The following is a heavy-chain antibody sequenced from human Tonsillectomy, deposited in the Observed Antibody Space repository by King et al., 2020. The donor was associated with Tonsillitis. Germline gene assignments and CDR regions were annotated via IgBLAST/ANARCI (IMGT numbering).Heavy chain of an antibody. CDR3: ASRDLPAASPFDS. J-gene: IGHJ4*02. D-gene: IGHD2-2*01. Sequence: VQLQQWGAGLLKSSETLSLTCAVYGGSFSGYYWSWIRQPPGKGLEWIGEINHSGSTKYNPSPEGRVTISVDTSENQFSLTLTSVTAADTAVYYCASRDLPAASPFDSWGRGTLVTVSS. CDR1: GGSFSGYY. V-gene: IGHV4-34*01. CDR2: INHSGST.